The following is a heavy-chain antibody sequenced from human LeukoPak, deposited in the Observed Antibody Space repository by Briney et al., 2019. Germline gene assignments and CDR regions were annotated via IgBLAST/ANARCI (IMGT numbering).Heavy chain of an antibody. D-gene: IGHD4-17*01. J-gene: IGHJ4*02. V-gene: IGHV4-59*01. CDR1: GGSISSYY. CDR2: IYYSGST. CDR3: ATHTTVTTPYYFDY. Sequence: SETLSLTCTVSGGSISSYYWSWIRQPPGKGLEWIGYIYYSGSTNYNPSLKSRVTISVDTSKNQFSLKLSSVTAADTAVYYCATHTTVTTPYYFDYWGQGTLVTVSS.